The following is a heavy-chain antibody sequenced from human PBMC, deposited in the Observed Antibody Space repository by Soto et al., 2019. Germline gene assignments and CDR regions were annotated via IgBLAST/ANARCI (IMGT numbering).Heavy chain of an antibody. J-gene: IGHJ4*02. CDR3: GGGEVGGGACFDY. D-gene: IGHD3-16*01. V-gene: IGHV4-39*07. CDR2: IYYSGST. CDR1: GGSISSSSYY. Sequence: SETLSLTCTVSGGSISSSSYYWGWIRQPPGKGLEWIGSIYYSGSTYYNPSLKSRVTISVDTSKNQFSLKLSSVTAADSAVYYWGGGEVGGGACFDYWGQGTLVTVSS.